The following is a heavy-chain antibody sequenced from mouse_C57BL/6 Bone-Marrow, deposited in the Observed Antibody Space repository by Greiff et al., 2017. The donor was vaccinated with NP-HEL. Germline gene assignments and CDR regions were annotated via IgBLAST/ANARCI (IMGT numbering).Heavy chain of an antibody. Sequence: QVPLQPPGTELVKPGASVKLSCKASGYTFTSYWMHWVKQRPGQGLEWVGNIYPCSGGTNYNAKFKSKATLTVDKSSSTAYMQLSSLTSEDAAVYYCAREGGGLERGYWGQGTTLTVSS. CDR2: IYPCSGGT. CDR3: AREGGGLERGY. V-gene: IGHV1-53*01. CDR1: GYTFTSYW. J-gene: IGHJ2*01.